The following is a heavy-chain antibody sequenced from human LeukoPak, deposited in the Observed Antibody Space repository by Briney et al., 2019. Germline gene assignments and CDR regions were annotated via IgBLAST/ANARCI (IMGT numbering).Heavy chain of an antibody. J-gene: IGHJ4*02. CDR2: LGGGDAGI. Sequence: QTGGSLRLSCEGSGFTSITYGMSWVRQAPGKGLEWVSTLGGGDAGIYYADSVYDRFTISRDKSKNTLYLQMNSLRVEDTAVYYCAKDRGSGWYFDYWGQGTLVTVSS. CDR3: AKDRGSGWYFDY. D-gene: IGHD6-19*01. V-gene: IGHV3-23*01. CDR1: GFTSITYG.